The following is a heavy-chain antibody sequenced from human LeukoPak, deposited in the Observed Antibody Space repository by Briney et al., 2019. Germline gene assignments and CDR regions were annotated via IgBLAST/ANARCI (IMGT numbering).Heavy chain of an antibody. V-gene: IGHV3-23*01. CDR2: ISGSGGST. J-gene: IGHJ4*02. CDR3: ANRRWLVSSFDY. D-gene: IGHD6-19*01. CDR1: GFTFSSYA. Sequence: PGGSLRLSCAASGFTFSSYAMSWVRQAPGKGLEWVSAISGSGGSTYYADSVKGRFSISRDNFKNTLYLQMNSLRAEDTAVYYCANRRWLVSSFDYWGQGTLVTVSS.